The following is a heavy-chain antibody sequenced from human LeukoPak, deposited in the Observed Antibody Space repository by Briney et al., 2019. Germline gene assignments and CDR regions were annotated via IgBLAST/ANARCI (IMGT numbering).Heavy chain of an antibody. Sequence: GGSLGLSCAASGFTFSSYAMHWVRQAPGKGLEWVAVISYDGSNKYYADSVKGRFTISRDNSKNTLYLQMNSLRAEDTAVYYCAKDRYSSGWYSDFDYWGQGTLVTVSS. D-gene: IGHD6-19*01. J-gene: IGHJ4*02. CDR3: AKDRYSSGWYSDFDY. CDR2: ISYDGSNK. V-gene: IGHV3-30-3*01. CDR1: GFTFSSYA.